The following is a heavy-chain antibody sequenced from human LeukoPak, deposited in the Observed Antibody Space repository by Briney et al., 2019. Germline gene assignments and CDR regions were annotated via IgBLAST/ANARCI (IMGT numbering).Heavy chain of an antibody. D-gene: IGHD3-3*01. J-gene: IGHJ6*03. CDR2: INPSGGST. CDR3: ATHDFWSGYRLNNNYYYYYMDV. CDR1: GYTFTSYY. V-gene: IGHV1-46*01. Sequence: GASVKVSCKASGYTFTSYYMHWVRQAPGQGLEWMGIINPSGGSTSYAQKFQGRVTMTRDMSTSTVYMELSSLRSEDTAVYYCATHDFWSGYRLNNNYYYYYMDVWGKGTTVTVSS.